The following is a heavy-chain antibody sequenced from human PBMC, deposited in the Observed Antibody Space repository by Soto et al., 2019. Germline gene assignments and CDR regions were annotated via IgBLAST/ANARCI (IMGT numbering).Heavy chain of an antibody. CDR1: GGSFSSYH. CDR2: INHLTTT. D-gene: IGHD5-18*01. J-gene: IGHJ4*02. Sequence: SETLSLTCAVYGGSFSSYHWSWIRQTPGKGLEWIGEINHLTTTNYNPSLKSRVIISLDTPKNQFSLKLSSVTAADTAVYYCARGYDTALAPIFWGQGILVTSPQ. V-gene: IGHV4-34*01. CDR3: ARGYDTALAPIF.